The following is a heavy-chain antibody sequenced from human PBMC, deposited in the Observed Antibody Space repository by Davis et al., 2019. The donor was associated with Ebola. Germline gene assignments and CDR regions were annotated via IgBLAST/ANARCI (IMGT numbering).Heavy chain of an antibody. D-gene: IGHD6-19*01. CDR3: ARDRGSSGPTFDP. V-gene: IGHV3-20*04. Sequence: GGSLRLSCAASGFNFDDYGMSWVRQAPGKGLEWVSGINWSGGTTGYADSVKGRFTISRDNAKNTVYVQMNSLRAEDTAVYYCARDRGSSGPTFDPWGQGTLVTVSS. J-gene: IGHJ5*02. CDR2: INWSGGTT. CDR1: GFNFDDYG.